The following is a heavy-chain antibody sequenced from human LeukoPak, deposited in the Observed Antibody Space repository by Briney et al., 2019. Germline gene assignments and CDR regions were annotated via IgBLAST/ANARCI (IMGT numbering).Heavy chain of an antibody. CDR2: ISSSSSTI. D-gene: IGHD5-12*01. Sequence: PGGSLRLSCAASGFTFSSYSMNWVRQAPGKGVEWVSYISSSSSTIYYADSVKGRFTISRDNAKNSLYLRMNSLRDEDTAVYYCARGGRALVATFDYWGQGTLVTVSS. CDR1: GFTFSSYS. CDR3: ARGGRALVATFDY. V-gene: IGHV3-48*02. J-gene: IGHJ4*02.